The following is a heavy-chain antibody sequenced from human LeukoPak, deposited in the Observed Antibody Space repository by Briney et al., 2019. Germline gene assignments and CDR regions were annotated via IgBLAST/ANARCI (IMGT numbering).Heavy chain of an antibody. CDR3: ASYRYSSSCYIY. Sequence: GGSPRLSCAPSVFTFCQYLMTCVREAPGKGVGWVANIKQVMSVQYYVDSVTGRVTTSQDNAKNTLCLQMNSLRAQETAVYFFASYRYSSSCYIYWGERTLVTVSS. J-gene: IGHJ4*02. CDR2: IKQVMSVQ. D-gene: IGHD6-13*01. V-gene: IGHV3-7*01. CDR1: VFTFCQYL.